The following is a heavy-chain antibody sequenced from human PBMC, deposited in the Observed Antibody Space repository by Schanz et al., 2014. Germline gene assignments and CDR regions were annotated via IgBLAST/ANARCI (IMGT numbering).Heavy chain of an antibody. CDR3: AKGRFGELSAFDI. Sequence: EVQLLESGGGLVQPGGSLRLSCAASGFTFSSYAMSWVRQAPGKGLVWVSRIKSDGSSTSYADSVKGRFTISRDNAKNTLYLQMSSLRAEDTAVYYCAKGRFGELSAFDIWGQGTMVTVSS. CDR2: IKSDGSST. D-gene: IGHD3-10*01. CDR1: GFTFSSYA. V-gene: IGHV3-23*01. J-gene: IGHJ3*02.